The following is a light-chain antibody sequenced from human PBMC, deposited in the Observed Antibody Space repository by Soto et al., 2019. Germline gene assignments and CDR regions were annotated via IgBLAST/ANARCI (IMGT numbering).Light chain of an antibody. CDR1: QSLLHSNGNTY. CDR2: FGS. V-gene: IGKV2-28*01. CDR3: MQTLQTPLT. Sequence: DIVMTQSPLSLPVTPGEPASISCRSSQSLLHSNGNTYLDWYLQKPGQSPQLLIYFGSNRASGVPGRFSGSGSGTDFTLKISRVEAEDVGVYYCMQTLQTPLTFGGGTKVDI. J-gene: IGKJ4*01.